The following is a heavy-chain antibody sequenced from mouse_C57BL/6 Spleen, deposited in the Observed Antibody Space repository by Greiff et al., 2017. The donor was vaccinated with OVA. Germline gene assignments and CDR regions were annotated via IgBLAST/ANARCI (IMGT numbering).Heavy chain of an antibody. CDR3: ARSVGPFYYAMDY. Sequence: VQLQQSGPELVKPGASVKISCKASGYAFSSSWMNWVKQRPGKGLEWIGRIYPGDGDTNYNGKFKGKATLTADKSSSTAYMQLSSLTSEDSAVYFCARSVGPFYYAMDYWGQGTSVTVSS. V-gene: IGHV1-82*01. J-gene: IGHJ4*01. CDR1: GYAFSSSW. CDR2: IYPGDGDT.